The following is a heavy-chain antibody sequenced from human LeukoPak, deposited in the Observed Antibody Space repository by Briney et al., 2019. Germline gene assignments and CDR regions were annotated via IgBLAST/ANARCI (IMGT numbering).Heavy chain of an antibody. CDR2: INPNSGGT. Sequence: ASVKVSCKASGYTFTGYYMHWVRQAPGQGLEWMGWINPNSGGTNYAQKFQGRVTMTRDTSISTAYMELSRLRSDDTAVYSCARTIDFVAVAGPYYYYMDVWGKGTTVTVSS. J-gene: IGHJ6*03. D-gene: IGHD6-19*01. CDR1: GYTFTGYY. V-gene: IGHV1-2*02. CDR3: ARTIDFVAVAGPYYYYMDV.